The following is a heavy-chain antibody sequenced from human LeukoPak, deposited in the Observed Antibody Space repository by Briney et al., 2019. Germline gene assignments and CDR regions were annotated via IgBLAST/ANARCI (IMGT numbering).Heavy chain of an antibody. Sequence: PSETLSLTCAVYGVSFSGYYWSWVRQPPGKGLEWNGEIKHSGRPNYNPSLKSRVTISVDTSKNQFSLKLSSVTAADTAVYYCARDPTYYYDSSGYRDWGQGTLVTVSS. CDR3: ARDPTYYYDSSGYRD. CDR1: GVSFSGYY. V-gene: IGHV4-34*01. D-gene: IGHD3-22*01. J-gene: IGHJ4*02. CDR2: IKHSGRP.